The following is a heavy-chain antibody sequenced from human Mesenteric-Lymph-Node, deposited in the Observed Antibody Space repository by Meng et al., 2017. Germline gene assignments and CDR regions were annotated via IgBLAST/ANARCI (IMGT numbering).Heavy chain of an antibody. CDR2: INGDGSSI. V-gene: IGHV3-74*01. Sequence: EVQLVESGGGLVQPGGSLRLSCAASGFTCSSYWMHWVRQAPGKGLVWVSRINGDGSSISYADSVRGRFTLSRDNAKNTLYLQMNSLRAEDTAVYYCARVVGPLEEYFDYWGQGILVTVSS. CDR3: ARVVGPLEEYFDY. CDR1: GFTCSSYW. D-gene: IGHD3/OR15-3a*01. J-gene: IGHJ4*02.